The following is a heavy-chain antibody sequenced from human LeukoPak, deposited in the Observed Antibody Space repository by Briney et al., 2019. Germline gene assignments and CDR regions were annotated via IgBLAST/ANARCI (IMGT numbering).Heavy chain of an antibody. Sequence: ESGPTLLKPTQTLTLTCTFSGFSLSTSGVGVGWIRQPPGKALEWLALIYWDGSKPYSPSLKSRLTITEDTSKNQVVLTIVDMAPVDTATYYCAYRRYSTSSFGSFDIWGQGTMVTVSS. CDR1: GFSLSTSGVG. CDR3: AYRRYSTSSFGSFDI. CDR2: IYWDGSK. D-gene: IGHD6-6*01. V-gene: IGHV2-5*02. J-gene: IGHJ3*02.